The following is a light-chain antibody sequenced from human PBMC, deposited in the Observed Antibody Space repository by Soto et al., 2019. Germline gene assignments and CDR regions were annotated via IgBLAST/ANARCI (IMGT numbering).Light chain of an antibody. Sequence: AIQMTQSPSSLSASVGDRVTITCRASQGIRNDLGWYQQKPGKAPKLLIYAASSLQSGVPSRFSGSGSGTDVTLTISSLQPEDFATYYCVQGYHYPYHFGQGTKLEI. CDR2: AAS. CDR1: QGIRND. J-gene: IGKJ2*01. V-gene: IGKV1-6*01. CDR3: VQGYHYPYH.